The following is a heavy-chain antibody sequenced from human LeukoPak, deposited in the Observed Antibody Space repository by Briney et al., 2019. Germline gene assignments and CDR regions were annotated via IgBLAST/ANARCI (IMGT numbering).Heavy chain of an antibody. CDR2: IIPIFGTA. D-gene: IGHD3-10*01. CDR1: GGTFSSYA. CDR3: ARGGGGSGLLWFDP. Sequence: SVKVSCKASGGTFSSYAISWVRQAPGQGLEWMGGIIPIFGTANYAQKFQGRVTITADESTSTAYMGLSSLRSEDTAVYYCARGGGGSGLLWFDPWGQGTLVTVSS. V-gene: IGHV1-69*13. J-gene: IGHJ5*02.